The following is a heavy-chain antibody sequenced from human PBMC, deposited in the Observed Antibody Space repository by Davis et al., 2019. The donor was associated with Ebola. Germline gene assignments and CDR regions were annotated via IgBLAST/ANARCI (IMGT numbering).Heavy chain of an antibody. V-gene: IGHV3-30-3*01. Sequence: GGSLRLSCAASGFTFSSYAMHWVRQAPGKGLEWVAVISYDGSNKYYADSVKGRFTISRDNAKNSLYLQMNSLRAEDTAVYYCARDDYWGQGTLVTVSS. CDR3: ARDDY. J-gene: IGHJ4*02. CDR2: ISYDGSNK. CDR1: GFTFSSYA.